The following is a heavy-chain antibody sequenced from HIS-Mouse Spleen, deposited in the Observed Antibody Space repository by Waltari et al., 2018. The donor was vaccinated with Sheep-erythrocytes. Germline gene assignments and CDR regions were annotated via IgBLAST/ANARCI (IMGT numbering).Heavy chain of an antibody. V-gene: IGHV3-30*04. Sequence: QVQLVESGGGVVQPGRSLRLSCAASGFTFSSYAMHWVRQAPGKGLGWAAVISNDGRNKYYAESVKGRFTISRDNSKNTLYLQMNSLRAEDTAVYYCARGAYSSSWYPFQHWGQGTLVTVSS. J-gene: IGHJ1*01. CDR3: ARGAYSSSWYPFQH. CDR1: GFTFSSYA. CDR2: ISNDGRNK. D-gene: IGHD6-13*01.